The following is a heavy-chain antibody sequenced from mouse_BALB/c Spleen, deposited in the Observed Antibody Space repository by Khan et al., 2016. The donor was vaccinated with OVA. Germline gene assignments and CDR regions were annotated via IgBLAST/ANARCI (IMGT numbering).Heavy chain of an antibody. Sequence: QVQLQQSGPGLVQPSQSLSITCTVSGFSLTNYGVHWVRQSPGKGLEWLGLIWSGGSTAYNAAFISRLSISKDNSKSHVFFKMNSLQTNDTAIYYCARNYDYDEGLTYWGQGTLVTVSA. CDR2: IWSGGST. D-gene: IGHD2-4*01. CDR1: GFSLTNYG. CDR3: ARNYDYDEGLTY. V-gene: IGHV2-2*02. J-gene: IGHJ3*01.